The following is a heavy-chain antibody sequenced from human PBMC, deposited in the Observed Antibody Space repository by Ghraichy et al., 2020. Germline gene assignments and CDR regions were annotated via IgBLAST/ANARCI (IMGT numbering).Heavy chain of an antibody. Sequence: GGSLRLSCAASGFTFSSYWMSWVRQAPGKGLEWVANIKQDGSEKYYVDSVKGRFTISRDNAKNSLYLQMNSLRAEDTAVYYCARGKRIAVAGIHYYYGMDVWGQGTTVTVSS. CDR2: IKQDGSEK. V-gene: IGHV3-7*01. J-gene: IGHJ6*02. CDR3: ARGKRIAVAGIHYYYGMDV. CDR1: GFTFSSYW. D-gene: IGHD6-19*01.